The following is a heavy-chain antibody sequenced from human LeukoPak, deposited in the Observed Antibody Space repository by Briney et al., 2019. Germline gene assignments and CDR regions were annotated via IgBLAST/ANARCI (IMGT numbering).Heavy chain of an antibody. D-gene: IGHD3-22*01. J-gene: IGHJ6*02. CDR1: GYTFTGYY. CDR2: INPNSGGT. Sequence: ASVKVSCKASGYTFTGYYMHWVRQAPGQGLEWMGRINPNSGGTNYAQKFQGRVTMTRDTSISTAYMELSRLRSDDTAVYYCARPFITPTHYYYYGMDVWGQGTTVTVSS. CDR3: ARPFITPTHYYYYGMDV. V-gene: IGHV1-2*06.